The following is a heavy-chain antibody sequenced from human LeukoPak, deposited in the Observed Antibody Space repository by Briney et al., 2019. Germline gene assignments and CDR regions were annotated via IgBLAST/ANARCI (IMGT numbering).Heavy chain of an antibody. CDR3: ARSGAAWKPPTYFQD. CDR2: IYYTGTT. D-gene: IGHD1-1*01. Sequence: PSETLSLTCTVSGGSISSGGYYWSWIRQHPGEGLEWSGYIYYTGTTYYNPSLKSRLTISVDTSRNQFSLKLSPVTAADTAVYYCARSGAAWKPPTYFQDWGQGTLVTVSS. CDR1: GGSISSGGYY. V-gene: IGHV4-31*03. J-gene: IGHJ1*01.